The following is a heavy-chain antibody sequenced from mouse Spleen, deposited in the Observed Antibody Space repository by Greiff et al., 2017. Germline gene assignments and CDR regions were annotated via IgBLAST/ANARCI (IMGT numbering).Heavy chain of an antibody. J-gene: IGHJ4*01. CDR2: IDPSDSYT. Sequence: QVQLQQPGAELVMPGASVKLSCKASGYTFTSYWMHWVKQRPGQGLEWIGEIDPSDSYTNYNQKFKGKATLTVDKSSSTAYMQLSSLTSEDSAVYYCASMTHWGQGTSVTVSS. CDR1: GYTFTSYW. D-gene: IGHD2-3*01. CDR3: ASMTH. V-gene: IGHV1-69*01.